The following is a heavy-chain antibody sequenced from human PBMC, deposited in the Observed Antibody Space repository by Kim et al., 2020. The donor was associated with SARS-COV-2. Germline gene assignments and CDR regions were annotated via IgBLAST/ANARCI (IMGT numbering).Heavy chain of an antibody. CDR1: GFTFSNAW. D-gene: IGHD2-15*01. Sequence: GGSLRLSCAASGFTFSNAWMSWVRQAPGKGLEWVGRIKSKTDGGTADYAAPVKGRFTISRDDSKNTLYLQMNSLKTEDTAVYYCTTPWLGLLNDPLTPDYWGQGTLVTVSS. V-gene: IGHV3-15*01. CDR3: TTPWLGLLNDPLTPDY. CDR2: IKSKTDGGTA. J-gene: IGHJ4*02.